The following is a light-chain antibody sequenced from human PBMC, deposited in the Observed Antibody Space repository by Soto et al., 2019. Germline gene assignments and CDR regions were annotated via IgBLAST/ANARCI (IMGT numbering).Light chain of an antibody. Sequence: PSSLSASVGDRVTITCQASQDISNYLNWYQQKPGKAPKLLIYDASNLETGVPSRFSGSGSGTDFTFTISSLQPEDIATYYCQQYDNLPITFGQGTRLEIK. CDR3: QQYDNLPIT. J-gene: IGKJ5*01. CDR2: DAS. V-gene: IGKV1-33*01. CDR1: QDISNY.